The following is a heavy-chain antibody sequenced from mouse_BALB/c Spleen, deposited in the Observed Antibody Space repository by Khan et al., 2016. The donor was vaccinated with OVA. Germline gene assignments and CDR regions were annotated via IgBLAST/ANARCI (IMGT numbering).Heavy chain of an antibody. Sequence: EVKLLESGPGLVKPSQSLSLTCTVTGYSITSDYAWNWIRQLPGNKLEWMGFISYSGNTNYNPSLQSRISITRDTSKNQFFLQLNSVTTEDTATYYCARVYGGDFDYWGQGTTLTVSS. D-gene: IGHD1-1*01. J-gene: IGHJ2*01. CDR2: ISYSGNT. CDR1: GYSITSDYA. CDR3: ARVYGGDFDY. V-gene: IGHV3-2*02.